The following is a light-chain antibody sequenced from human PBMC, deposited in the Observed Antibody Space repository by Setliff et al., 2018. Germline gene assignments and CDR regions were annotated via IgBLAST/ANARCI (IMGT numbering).Light chain of an antibody. CDR2: DNN. V-gene: IGLV1-51*01. J-gene: IGLJ2*01. CDR3: GTWDSSLSAVV. CDR1: SSNIGNNY. Sequence: QSVLTQPPSVSAAPGQKVTISCSGSSSNIGNNYVSWYQQLPGTAPKHLIYDNNKRPSGIPDRVSGSKSGTSATLGITGLQTGDEADYYCGTWDSSLSAVVFGGGNKGTVL.